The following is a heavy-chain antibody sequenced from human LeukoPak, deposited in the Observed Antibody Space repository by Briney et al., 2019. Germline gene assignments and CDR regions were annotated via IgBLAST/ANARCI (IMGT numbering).Heavy chain of an antibody. CDR1: GASISSHY. J-gene: IGHJ4*02. V-gene: IGHV4-4*07. CDR2: IYISGST. D-gene: IGHD2-15*01. CDR3: ARALNPLPGTYYFDY. Sequence: SETLSLTCTVSGASISSHYWSWVRQPAGQGLEWIWRIYISGSTTYYSSPQIRVTMSVDASTNQFPLNLNSITAADTAVYYCARALNPLPGTYYFDYWGQGTLVTVSS.